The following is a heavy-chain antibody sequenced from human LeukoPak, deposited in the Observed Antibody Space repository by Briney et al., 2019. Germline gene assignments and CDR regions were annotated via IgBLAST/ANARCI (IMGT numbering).Heavy chain of an antibody. CDR1: GGSISTYY. J-gene: IGHJ4*02. CDR2: ISNTGIT. Sequence: SETLSLTCTVSGGSISTYYWNWIRQPPGKGLEWIGYISNTGITTYNPSLKSRVTISVDTSKGQFSLKLSSVTAADTAVYYCARSGGYSSSWSLWGQGTLVTVSS. V-gene: IGHV4-59*01. CDR3: ARSGGYSSSWSL. D-gene: IGHD6-13*01.